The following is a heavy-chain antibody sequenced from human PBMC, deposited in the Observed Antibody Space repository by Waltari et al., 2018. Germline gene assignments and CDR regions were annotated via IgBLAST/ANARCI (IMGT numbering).Heavy chain of an antibody. CDR2: INHSGST. D-gene: IGHD6-19*01. J-gene: IGHJ4*02. CDR1: GGSFSGYY. CDR3: ARGRGQWLVYFDY. Sequence: QVQLQQWGAGLLKPSETLSLTCAVYGGSFSGYYWSWIRQPQGKGLEWIGEINHSGSTNYNPSLKSRVTISVDTSKNQFSLKLSSVTAADTAVYYCARGRGQWLVYFDYWGQGTLVTVSS. V-gene: IGHV4-34*01.